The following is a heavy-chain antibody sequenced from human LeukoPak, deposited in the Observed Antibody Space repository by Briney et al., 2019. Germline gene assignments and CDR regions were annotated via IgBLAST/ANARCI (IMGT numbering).Heavy chain of an antibody. CDR1: GFTFNTHA. Sequence: GRSLRLSCAASGFTFNTHAMHWVRQPPGKGLEWVAVISSDGSDKYYADSVKGRFTISRDNSKNTLYLQMNSLRAEDTTVYYCARSSSSYFYTSLDYWGQGTLVTVSS. CDR3: ARSSSSYFYTSLDY. D-gene: IGHD5-18*01. J-gene: IGHJ4*02. V-gene: IGHV3-30*01. CDR2: ISSDGSDK.